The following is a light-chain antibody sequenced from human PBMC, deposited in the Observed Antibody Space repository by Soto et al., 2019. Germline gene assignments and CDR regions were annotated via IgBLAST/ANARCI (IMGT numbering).Light chain of an antibody. V-gene: IGKV1-39*01. J-gene: IGKJ1*01. CDR2: AAS. CDR1: QSISNH. CDR3: QQSYSTPWT. Sequence: DIQMTQSPSSLSASVGDRITITCRASQSISNHLNWYQQTQGKAPKLLIYAASSLQSGVPSRFSGSGSGTDFTLTISILQPEDFATYYCQQSYSTPWTFGQGTKVEI.